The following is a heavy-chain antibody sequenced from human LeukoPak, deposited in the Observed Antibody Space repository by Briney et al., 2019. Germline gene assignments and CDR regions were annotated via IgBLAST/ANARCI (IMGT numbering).Heavy chain of an antibody. CDR2: ISGSSGRT. V-gene: IGHV3-23*01. CDR3: APKVVGSTPFDY. D-gene: IGHD2-15*01. CDR1: GGTFSSYA. J-gene: IGHJ4*02. Sequence: PGGSLRLFCAASGGTFSSYAMNWVRQAPGTGLEWVSSISGSSGRTYYADSVKGRFTISRDNSKNTLYLQMNSLRAADTAVYYCAPKVVGSTPFDYWGQGTLVTVSS.